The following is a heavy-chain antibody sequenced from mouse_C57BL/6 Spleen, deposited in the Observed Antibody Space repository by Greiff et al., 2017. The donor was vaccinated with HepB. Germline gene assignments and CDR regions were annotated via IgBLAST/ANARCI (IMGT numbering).Heavy chain of an antibody. CDR3: ARTSDYDERYYFDY. D-gene: IGHD2-4*01. CDR2: IWSGGST. Sequence: QVQLQQSGPGLVQPSQSLSITCTVSGFSLTSYGVHWVRQSPGKGLEWLGVIWSGGSTDYNAAFISRLSISKDNSKSQVFFKMNSLQADDTAIYYCARTSDYDERYYFDYWGQGTTLTVSS. CDR1: GFSLTSYG. J-gene: IGHJ2*01. V-gene: IGHV2-2*01.